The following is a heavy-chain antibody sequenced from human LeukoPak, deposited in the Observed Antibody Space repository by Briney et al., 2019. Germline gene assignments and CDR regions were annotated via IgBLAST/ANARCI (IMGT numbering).Heavy chain of an antibody. CDR3: ARLSGGRGRSSWYWYFDY. V-gene: IGHV4-34*01. CDR1: GGSFSGYY. Sequence: SETLSLTCAVYGGSFSGYYWSWIRQPPGKGLEWIGEINHSGSTNYNPSLKSRVTISVDTSKNQFSLKLSSVTAADTAVYYCARLSGGRGRSSWYWYFDYWGQGTLVTVSS. J-gene: IGHJ4*02. D-gene: IGHD6-13*01. CDR2: INHSGST.